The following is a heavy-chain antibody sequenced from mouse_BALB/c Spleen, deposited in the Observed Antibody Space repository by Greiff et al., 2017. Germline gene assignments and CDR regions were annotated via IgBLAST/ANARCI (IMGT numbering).Heavy chain of an antibody. CDR3: ARPYYGYAMDY. Sequence: EVKLVESGGGLVKPGGSLKLSCAASGFAFSSYDMSWVRQTPEKRLEWVAYISSGGGSTYYPDTVKGRFTISRDNAKNTLYLQMSSLTSEDTAMYYCARPYYGYAMDYWGQGTSVTVSS. J-gene: IGHJ4*01. CDR1: GFAFSSYD. CDR2: ISSGGGST. D-gene: IGHD1-1*01. V-gene: IGHV5-12-1*01.